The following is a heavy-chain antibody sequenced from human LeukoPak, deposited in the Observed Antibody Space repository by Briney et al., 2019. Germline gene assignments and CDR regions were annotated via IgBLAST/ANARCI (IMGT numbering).Heavy chain of an antibody. Sequence: GGSLRLSCAASGLTVGSNYMSWVRQAPGKGLEWVSVIYSGGSTYYADSVKGRFTISRDNSKNTLYLQMNSLRAEDTAVYYCARPLRGYSYGAYYYGMDVWGQGTTVTVSS. J-gene: IGHJ6*02. CDR2: IYSGGST. CDR1: GLTVGSNY. CDR3: ARPLRGYSYGAYYYGMDV. D-gene: IGHD5-18*01. V-gene: IGHV3-53*01.